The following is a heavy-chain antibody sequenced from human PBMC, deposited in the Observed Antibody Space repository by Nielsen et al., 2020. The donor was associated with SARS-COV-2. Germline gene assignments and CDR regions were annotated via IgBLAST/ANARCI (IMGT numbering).Heavy chain of an antibody. CDR2: IYYSGGT. CDR1: GGSISSGDYY. Sequence: SETLSLTCTVSGGSISSGDYYWSWIRQPPGKGLEWIGYIYYSGGTYYNPSLKSRVTISVDTSKNQFSLKLSSVTAADTAVYYCARAPGVQLWFNGMDVWGQGTTVTVSS. J-gene: IGHJ6*02. CDR3: ARAPGVQLWFNGMDV. D-gene: IGHD5-18*01. V-gene: IGHV4-30-4*01.